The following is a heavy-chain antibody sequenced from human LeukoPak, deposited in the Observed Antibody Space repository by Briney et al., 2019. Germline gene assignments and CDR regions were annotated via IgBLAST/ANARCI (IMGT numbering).Heavy chain of an antibody. D-gene: IGHD6-13*01. CDR2: ISGSGIGT. V-gene: IGHV3-23*01. CDR1: GFTFSRYA. Sequence: GGSLRLSCAASGFTFSRYAMSWVRQAPGKGLEWVSAISGSGIGTYYADFVKGRFTISRDNAKNSLYLQMNSLRAEDTALYYCAKDSAAAGTNYFDYWGQGTLVTVSS. CDR3: AKDSAAAGTNYFDY. J-gene: IGHJ4*02.